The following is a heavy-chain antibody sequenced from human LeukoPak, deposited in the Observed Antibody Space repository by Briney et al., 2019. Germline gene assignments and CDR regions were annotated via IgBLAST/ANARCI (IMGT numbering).Heavy chain of an antibody. V-gene: IGHV1-46*01. D-gene: IGHD3-16*01. Sequence: ASVKVSCKASGDTFSTDYIHWVRQVPGQGLEWMGISNPSVPSAYFAQKFQGRVTMARDTSTSTVSMELSSLRSEDTAFYYCARAFNYDATGYYRMFYFDSWGQGTLVTVSS. CDR3: ARAFNYDATGYYRMFYFDS. CDR1: GDTFSTDY. CDR2: SNPSVPSA. J-gene: IGHJ4*02.